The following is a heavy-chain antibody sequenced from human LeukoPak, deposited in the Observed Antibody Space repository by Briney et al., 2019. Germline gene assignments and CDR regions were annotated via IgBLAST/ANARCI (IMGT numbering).Heavy chain of an antibody. CDR1: GYTFTSYY. D-gene: IGHD3-22*01. V-gene: IGHV1-46*01. CDR2: INPSGGST. Sequence: ASVKVSCKASGYTFTSYYMHWVRQAPGQGLEWMGIINPSGGSTSYAQKFQGRVTMTRDTSTSTVYMELSSLRSEDTAVYYCARVYDSSGYDPFDAFDIWGQGTMVTVSS. J-gene: IGHJ3*02. CDR3: ARVYDSSGYDPFDAFDI.